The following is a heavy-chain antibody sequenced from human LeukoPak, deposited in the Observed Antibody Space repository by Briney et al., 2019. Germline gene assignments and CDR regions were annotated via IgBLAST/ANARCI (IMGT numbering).Heavy chain of an antibody. V-gene: IGHV1-46*01. CDR3: ARVMTTGKAFDI. D-gene: IGHD3-16*01. CDR1: GYAFTSYY. J-gene: IGHJ3*02. CDR2: INPSGGST. Sequence: ASVKVSCKASGYAFTSYYMHWVRQAPGQGLEWMGIINPSGGSTSYAQKFQGRVTMTRDTSTSTVYMELSSLRSEDTAVYYCARVMTTGKAFDIWGQGTMVTVSS.